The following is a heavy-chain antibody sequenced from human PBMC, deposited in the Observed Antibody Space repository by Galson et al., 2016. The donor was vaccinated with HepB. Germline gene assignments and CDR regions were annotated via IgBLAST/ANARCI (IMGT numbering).Heavy chain of an antibody. CDR3: GLSVGSHYGY. D-gene: IGHD1-26*01. V-gene: IGHV3-15*01. CDR2: IKTKAEGGTT. J-gene: IGHJ4*02. CDR1: GLTINSAW. Sequence: SLRLSCAASGLTINSAWMSWVRQAPGKGLEWVGRIKTKAEGGTTDYATPVKGRFTIPRDDSQNTVYLQMNSLQMDDAAVYYCGLSVGSHYGYWGQGTLVTVSS.